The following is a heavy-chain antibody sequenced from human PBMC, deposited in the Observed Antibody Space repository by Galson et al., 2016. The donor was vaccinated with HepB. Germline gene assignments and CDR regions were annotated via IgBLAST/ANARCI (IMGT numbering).Heavy chain of an antibody. V-gene: IGHV6-1*01. CDR2: TYYRFKWYN. Sequence: CAISGDSVSSNFAAWNWIRQSPSRGLEWLGKTYYRFKWYNDYAVSVKSRITINPDTSKSQFSLQLNSVTPEDTAVYYCARDTPWLAGGYYYYVMDVWGQGTTVTVS. CDR3: ARDTPWLAGGYYYYVMDV. CDR1: GDSVSSNFAA. J-gene: IGHJ6*02. D-gene: IGHD6-19*01.